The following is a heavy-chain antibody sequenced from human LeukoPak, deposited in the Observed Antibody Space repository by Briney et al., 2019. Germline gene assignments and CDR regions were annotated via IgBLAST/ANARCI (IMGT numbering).Heavy chain of an antibody. J-gene: IGHJ4*02. CDR2: ISYDGTVK. Sequence: GGSLRLSCAASGFTFNNYAMHWVRQAPGKGLEWVAVISYDGTVKHYADSVKGRFIISRDNSKNTLYVQMNSLGVEDTAVYYCARSYSSSWYGADYWGQGTLVTVSS. V-gene: IGHV3-30*03. CDR3: ARSYSSSWYGADY. D-gene: IGHD6-13*01. CDR1: GFTFNNYA.